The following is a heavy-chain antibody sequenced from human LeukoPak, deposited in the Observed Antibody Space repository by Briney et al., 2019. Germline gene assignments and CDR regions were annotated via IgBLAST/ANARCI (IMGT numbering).Heavy chain of an antibody. CDR1: GFTFDDYA. CDR3: AKDIAYYYGSGKFDY. CDR2: IRWNSGSI. Sequence: SLRLSCAASGFTFDDYAMHWVRQAPGKGLEWVSGIRWNSGSIGYADSVKGRFTISRDNAKNSLYLQMNSLRAEDTALYYCAKDIAYYYGSGKFDYWGQGTLVTVSS. J-gene: IGHJ4*02. D-gene: IGHD3-10*01. V-gene: IGHV3-9*01.